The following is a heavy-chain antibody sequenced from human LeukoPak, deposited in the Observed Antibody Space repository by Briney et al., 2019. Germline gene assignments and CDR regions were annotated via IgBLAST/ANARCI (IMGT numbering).Heavy chain of an antibody. CDR3: VPSGGAP. CDR1: GFTFDDYA. D-gene: IGHD3-10*01. V-gene: IGHV3-9*01. J-gene: IGHJ5*02. CDR2: ISWNSGSI. Sequence: SLRLSCAAXGFTFDDYAMHWVRQAPGKGLEWVSGISWNSGSIGYADSVKGRFTISRDNAKNSLYLQMNSLRAEDTALYYCVPSGGAPWGQGTLVTVSS.